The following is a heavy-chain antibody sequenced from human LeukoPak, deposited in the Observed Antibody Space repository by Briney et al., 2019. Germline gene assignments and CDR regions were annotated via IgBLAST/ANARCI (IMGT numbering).Heavy chain of an antibody. CDR2: IIPIFGTA. J-gene: IGHJ6*03. Sequence: GASVKVSCKASGGTFSSYAISWVRQAPGQGLEWMGGIIPIFGTANYAQKFQGRVTITTDESTSTAYMELSSLRSEDTAVYYCARAPYYGSTIYYYYMDVWGKGTTVTVSS. CDR3: ARAPYYGSTIYYYYMDV. CDR1: GGTFSSYA. V-gene: IGHV1-69*05. D-gene: IGHD3-10*01.